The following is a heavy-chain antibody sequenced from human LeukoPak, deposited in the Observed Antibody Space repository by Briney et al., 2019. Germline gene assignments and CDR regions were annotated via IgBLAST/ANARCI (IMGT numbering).Heavy chain of an antibody. CDR2: ISGSGGST. Sequence: GGSLRLSCAASGFTFSSYAMSWVRQAPGKGLEWVSAISGSGGSTYYADSVKGRFTISRDNSKNTLYLQMNSLRAEDTAVYFCARAHPLSTVTTYYWGQGTLVTVSS. CDR1: GFTFSSYA. CDR3: ARAHPLSTVTTYY. V-gene: IGHV3-23*01. D-gene: IGHD4-11*01. J-gene: IGHJ4*02.